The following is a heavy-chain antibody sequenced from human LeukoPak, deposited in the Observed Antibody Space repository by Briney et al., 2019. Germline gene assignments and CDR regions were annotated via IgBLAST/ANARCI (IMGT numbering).Heavy chain of an antibody. V-gene: IGHV3-23*01. CDR2: ISGSGGST. J-gene: IGHJ4*02. D-gene: IGHD5-12*01. CDR3: AKPSNIIYSGYDQFDY. Sequence: PGGSLRLSCAASGFTFSSYAMSWVRQAPGKGLEWVSAISGSGGSTYYADSVKGRFTISRDNSKNTLYLQMNSLRAEDTAVYYCAKPSNIIYSGYDQFDYWGQGTLVTVSS. CDR1: GFTFSSYA.